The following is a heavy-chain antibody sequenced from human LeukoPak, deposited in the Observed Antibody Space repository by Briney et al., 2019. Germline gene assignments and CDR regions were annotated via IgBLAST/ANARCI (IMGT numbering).Heavy chain of an antibody. V-gene: IGHV4-39*01. CDR3: ARRSIDTYYYDSSGYAIPFFADY. J-gene: IGHJ4*02. Sequence: PSETLSLTCTVSGGSISSSSYYWGWIRQPPWKGLEWIGSIYYSGSTYYNPSLKSRVTISVDTSKNQFSLKLSSVTAADTAVYYCARRSIDTYYYDSSGYAIPFFADYWGQGTLVTVSS. D-gene: IGHD3-22*01. CDR2: IYYSGST. CDR1: GGSISSSSYY.